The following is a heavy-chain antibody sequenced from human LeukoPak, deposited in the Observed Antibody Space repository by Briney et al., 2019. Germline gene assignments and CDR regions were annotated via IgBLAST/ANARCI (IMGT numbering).Heavy chain of an antibody. CDR3: AQIGYGGNWAHY. V-gene: IGHV1-18*01. CDR1: GSTYTNYG. J-gene: IGHJ4*02. D-gene: IGHD4-23*01. CDR2: ISVYNGNT. Sequence: ASMNVSCKVSGSTYTNYGITWVRQAPGQGLEWMGWISVYNGNTNYAQKLQGRVTMTADTSTSTAYLELRTLSSDDTAVYYCAQIGYGGNWAHYWGQGTLATVSS.